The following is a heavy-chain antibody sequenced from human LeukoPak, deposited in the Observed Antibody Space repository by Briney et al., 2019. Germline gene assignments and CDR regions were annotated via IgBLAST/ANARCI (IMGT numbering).Heavy chain of an antibody. Sequence: GGSLRLSCAASGFTFNSYSMNWVRQAPGKGLEWVSSISSSSSYIYYADSVKGRFTISRDNAKNSLYLQMNSLRAEDTAVYYCARETDYDILTGYSHFDYWGQGTLVTVSS. CDR1: GFTFNSYS. V-gene: IGHV3-21*01. CDR2: ISSSSSYI. CDR3: ARETDYDILTGYSHFDY. J-gene: IGHJ4*02. D-gene: IGHD3-9*01.